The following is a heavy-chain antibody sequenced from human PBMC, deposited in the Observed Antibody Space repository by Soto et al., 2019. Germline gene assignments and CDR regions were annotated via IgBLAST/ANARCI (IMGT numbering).Heavy chain of an antibody. CDR2: IYYSGST. Sequence: SETLSLTCTVSGGSISSGDYYWSWIRQPPGKGLEWIGYIYYSGSTYYNPSLKSRVTISVDTSKNQFSLKLSSVTAADTAVYYCARDRGYYDSRGPIWGQGTMVTVSS. CDR1: GGSISSGDYY. CDR3: ARDRGYYDSRGPI. V-gene: IGHV4-30-4*01. D-gene: IGHD3-22*01. J-gene: IGHJ3*02.